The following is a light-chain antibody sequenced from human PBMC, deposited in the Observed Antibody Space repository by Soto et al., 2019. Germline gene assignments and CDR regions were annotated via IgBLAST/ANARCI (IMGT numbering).Light chain of an antibody. CDR2: GDT. CDR1: SSNIGANFD. CDR3: QSFDSRLSGSRV. J-gene: IGLJ1*01. Sequence: QAVVTQPPSMSGAPGQRVTISCTGSSSNIGANFDVHWYQQLPGTAPKLLIFGDTNRPSGVPDRFSGSKSGTSASLAITGFQAEDEADYYCQSFDSRLSGSRVFGTGTKLTVL. V-gene: IGLV1-40*01.